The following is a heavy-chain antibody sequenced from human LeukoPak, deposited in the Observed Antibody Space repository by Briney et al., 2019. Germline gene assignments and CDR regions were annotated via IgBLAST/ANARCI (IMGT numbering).Heavy chain of an antibody. CDR1: GGSISSGGSY. Sequence: PSETLSLTCTVSGGSISSGGSYWSWIRQPAGKGLEWIGRIHPSGSISYNPSLVSRVTISLDTSKNQFSLKLSSVTAADTAVYYCARSMVRDYWGQGTLVTVSS. J-gene: IGHJ4*02. D-gene: IGHD3-10*01. CDR3: ARSMVRDY. CDR2: IHPSGSI. V-gene: IGHV4-61*02.